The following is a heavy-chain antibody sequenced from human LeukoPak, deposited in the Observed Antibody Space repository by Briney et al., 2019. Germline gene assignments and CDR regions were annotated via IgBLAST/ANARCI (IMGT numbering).Heavy chain of an antibody. D-gene: IGHD4-23*01. V-gene: IGHV3-23*01. Sequence: GGSLRLSCAASGFTFSNYAMSWVRQTPGKGLECVSVVTGSGGDTYYTGSVNGRFTISRDNSKNTLYLQMNSLRAEDTAVYYCALLAGNPPNWFDPWGQGTLVTVSS. CDR3: ALLAGNPPNWFDP. J-gene: IGHJ5*02. CDR1: GFTFSNYA. CDR2: VTGSGGDT.